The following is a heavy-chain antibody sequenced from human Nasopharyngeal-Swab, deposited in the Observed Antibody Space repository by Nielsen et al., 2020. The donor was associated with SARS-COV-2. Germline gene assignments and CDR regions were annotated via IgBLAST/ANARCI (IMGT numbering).Heavy chain of an antibody. CDR1: GYSFTKYW. V-gene: IGHV5-51*01. D-gene: IGHD2-15*01. Sequence: GESLKISCKASGYSFTKYWIGWVRQMPGKGLEWMGIIYPDDSDTKYSPSFQGQVTISADKSINTAYLHWSGLKASDTAIYYCARVLGYCSGGSCGDNAFHIWGQGTMVIVSS. CDR3: ARVLGYCSGGSCGDNAFHI. CDR2: IYPDDSDT. J-gene: IGHJ3*02.